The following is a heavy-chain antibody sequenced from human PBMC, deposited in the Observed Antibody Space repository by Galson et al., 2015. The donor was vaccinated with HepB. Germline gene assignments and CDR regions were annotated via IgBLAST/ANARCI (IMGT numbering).Heavy chain of an antibody. J-gene: IGHJ3*02. D-gene: IGHD3-22*01. Sequence: SLRLSCAASGFTFSSYGMHRVRQAPGKGLEWVAVIWYDGSNKYYADSVKGRFTISRDNSKNTLYLQMNSLRAEDTAVYYCARERGGYEGFYAFDIWGQGTMVPVSS. V-gene: IGHV3-33*01. CDR2: IWYDGSNK. CDR1: GFTFSSYG. CDR3: ARERGGYEGFYAFDI.